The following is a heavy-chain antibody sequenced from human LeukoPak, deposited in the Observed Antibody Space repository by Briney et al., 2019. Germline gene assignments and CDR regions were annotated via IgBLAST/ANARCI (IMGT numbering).Heavy chain of an antibody. D-gene: IGHD3-16*01. Sequence: GGSLRLSCATSGFTFSHYSIHWVRQAPGKGLEWVTFIRNDGTDKYYADSVKGRFTISRDDSKNTVYLQMNSLRPEDTAVFYCARDFNWAWDYWGQGTLVAVSS. CDR2: IRNDGTDK. CDR3: ARDFNWAWDY. J-gene: IGHJ4*02. V-gene: IGHV3-30*02. CDR1: GFTFSHYS.